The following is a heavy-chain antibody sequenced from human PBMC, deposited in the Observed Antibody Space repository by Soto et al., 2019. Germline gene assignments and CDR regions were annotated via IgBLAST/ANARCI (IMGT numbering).Heavy chain of an antibody. V-gene: IGHV3-48*01. CDR1: GFTFSSYS. CDR2: ISSSSSTI. J-gene: IGHJ3*02. CDR3: AREGEGTRELLVSLDAFDI. D-gene: IGHD1-26*01. Sequence: GGSLRLSCAASGFTFSSYSMNWVRQAPGKGLEWVSYISSSSSTIYYADSVKGRFTISRDNAKNSLYLQMNSLRAEDTAVYYCAREGEGTRELLVSLDAFDIWGQGTMVTVSS.